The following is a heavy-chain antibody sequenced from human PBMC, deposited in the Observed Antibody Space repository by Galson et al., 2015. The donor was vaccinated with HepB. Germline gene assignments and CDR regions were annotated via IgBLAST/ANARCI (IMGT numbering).Heavy chain of an antibody. CDR1: GFTVSSNY. CDR3: AKDGIMVANNPYHFHY. CDR2: IYSGGST. Sequence: SLRLSCAASGFTVSSNYMSWVRQAPGKGLEWVSVIYSGGSTYYADSVKGKFTIYRDKSKNTLYLQMNSLRAEDTAVYYCAKDGIMVANNPYHFHYWGQGTLVTVSS. D-gene: IGHD2-15*01. J-gene: IGHJ4*02. V-gene: IGHV3-66*01.